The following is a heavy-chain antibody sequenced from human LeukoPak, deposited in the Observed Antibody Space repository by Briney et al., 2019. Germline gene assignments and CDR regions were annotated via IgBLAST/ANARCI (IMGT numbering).Heavy chain of an antibody. Sequence: GGSLRLSCAGSGFIFSSYGMHWVRQAPGKGLEWVAVISYDGSNKYYADSVKGRFTISRDNSKNTLYLQMNSLRAEDTAVYYCEGSGYSYGTPLWGQGTLVTVSS. V-gene: IGHV3-30*19. D-gene: IGHD5-18*01. CDR3: EGSGYSYGTPL. J-gene: IGHJ4*02. CDR2: ISYDGSNK. CDR1: GFIFSSYG.